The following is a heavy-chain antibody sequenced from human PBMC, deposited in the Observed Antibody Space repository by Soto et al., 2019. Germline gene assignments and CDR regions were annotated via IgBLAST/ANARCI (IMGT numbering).Heavy chain of an antibody. CDR3: ARDIVSVGQRANDAFDV. CDR2: INPANGNT. D-gene: IGHD1-26*01. CDR1: GFTFSDTL. Sequence: VQSGAEMKKPGASVNISCQASGFTFSDTLINWVRQGPGQGLEWMGWINPANGNTRYSESFQGRVTISSLSSASTAYVALSDLTSEDTAVYYCARDIVSVGQRANDAFDVWGQGTMITVSS. V-gene: IGHV1-3*01. J-gene: IGHJ3*01.